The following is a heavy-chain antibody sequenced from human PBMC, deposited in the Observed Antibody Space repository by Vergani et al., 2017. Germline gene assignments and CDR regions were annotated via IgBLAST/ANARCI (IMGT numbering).Heavy chain of an antibody. J-gene: IGHJ4*02. CDR2: IGYDGRIK. V-gene: IGHV3-30*02. Sequence: QVQLVETGGGVVQPGGSLRLYCATSGFSFNTYGAHWVRQAPGKGLEWVAFIGYDGRIKYNVDSVKGRFTISRDTSKKTLSLQMRSLRADDTAVYYCAKXGRENSDYGYFDYWGQGTLVTDSS. CDR3: AKXGRENSDYGYFDY. CDR1: GFSFNTYG. D-gene: IGHD4-17*01.